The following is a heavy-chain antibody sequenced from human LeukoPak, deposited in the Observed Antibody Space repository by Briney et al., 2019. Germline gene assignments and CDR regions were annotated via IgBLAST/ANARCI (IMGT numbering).Heavy chain of an antibody. J-gene: IGHJ4*02. CDR3: ARHPERMGEFNDY. V-gene: IGHV4-39*01. D-gene: IGHD3-16*01. CDR2: ISYSGT. Sequence: PSETLCLTCIVSGGSISSSSYYWDWIRQPPGKGLEWIGSISYSGTYYNPSLKSRVTISVDPSKNQFSLRLSSVTAADTAVYYCARHPERMGEFNDYWGQGTLVTVSS. CDR1: GGSISSSSYY.